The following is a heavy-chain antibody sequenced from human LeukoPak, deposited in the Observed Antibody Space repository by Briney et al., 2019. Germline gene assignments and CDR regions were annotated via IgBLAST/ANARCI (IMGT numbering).Heavy chain of an antibody. D-gene: IGHD3-10*01. V-gene: IGHV4-38-2*02. CDR2: IYHSGSL. CDR3: TREPAGGSGGNWFDP. J-gene: IGHJ5*02. CDR1: GYSFSSGYY. Sequence: KTSETLSLTCTVSGYSFSSGYYWGWIRQPPGKGLEWIGSIYHSGSLYYNPSLKSRVTISVDTSKNQFSLRLSSVTAADTAVYYRTREPAGGSGGNWFDPWGQGTLVTVSS.